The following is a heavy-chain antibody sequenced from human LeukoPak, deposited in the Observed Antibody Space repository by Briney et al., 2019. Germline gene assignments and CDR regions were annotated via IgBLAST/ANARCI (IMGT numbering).Heavy chain of an antibody. Sequence: PGGFLRLSCAASGFTFDDYAMHWVRQAPGKGLEWVSGISWNSGSIGYADSVKGRFTISRDNAKNSLYLQMNSLRAEDTALYYCTKSHQPKHLAAAGLVVFDIWGQGTMVTVSS. J-gene: IGHJ3*02. V-gene: IGHV3-9*01. D-gene: IGHD6-13*01. CDR3: TKSHQPKHLAAAGLVVFDI. CDR2: ISWNSGSI. CDR1: GFTFDDYA.